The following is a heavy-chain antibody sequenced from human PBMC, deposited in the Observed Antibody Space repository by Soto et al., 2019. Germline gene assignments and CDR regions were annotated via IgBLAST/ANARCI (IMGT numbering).Heavy chain of an antibody. Sequence: SETLSLTCTVSGGSISSGDYYWSWIRQHPGKGLEWIGHIYYSGSTYYNPSLKSRVTISVDTSTNQFSLKLSSVTAADTAVYYCARHNYGDYGYDYCRQGTLVTVSS. J-gene: IGHJ4*02. V-gene: IGHV4-31*03. CDR3: ARHNYGDYGYDY. CDR1: GGSISSGDYY. D-gene: IGHD4-17*01. CDR2: IYYSGST.